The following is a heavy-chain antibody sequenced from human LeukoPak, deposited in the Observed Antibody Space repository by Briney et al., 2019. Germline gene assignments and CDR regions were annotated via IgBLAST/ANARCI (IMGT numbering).Heavy chain of an antibody. V-gene: IGHV4-59*01. J-gene: IGHJ3*02. CDR1: GASISSYY. Sequence: SETRSLTFTVSGASISSYYWNWIRQPPGKGPEWIGYVFYTGSTNYNPSLKGRVTISIDMSKNQFSLNLSSVTAADTAVYYCAGDDKDAFDIWGQGTMVTVSS. CDR3: AGDDKDAFDI. CDR2: VFYTGST. D-gene: IGHD3-22*01.